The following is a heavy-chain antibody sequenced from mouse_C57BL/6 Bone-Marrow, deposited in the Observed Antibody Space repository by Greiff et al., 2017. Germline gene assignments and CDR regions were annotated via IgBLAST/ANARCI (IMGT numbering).Heavy chain of an antibody. CDR3: ASRGFAY. Sequence: VKLQESGAELARPGASVKLSCKASGYTFTSYGISWVKQRTGQGLEWIGEIYPRSGNTYYNEKFKGKATLTADKSSSTAYMELRSLTSEDSAVYFCASRGFAYWGQGTLVTVSA. V-gene: IGHV1-81*01. J-gene: IGHJ3*01. CDR1: GYTFTSYG. CDR2: IYPRSGNT.